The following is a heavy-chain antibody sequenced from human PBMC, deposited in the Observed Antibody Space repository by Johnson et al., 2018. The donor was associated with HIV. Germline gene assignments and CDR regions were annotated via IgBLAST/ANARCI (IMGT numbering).Heavy chain of an antibody. D-gene: IGHD4-23*01. V-gene: IGHV3-74*01. CDR2: INSDGSST. J-gene: IGHJ3*01. CDR3: AKESETYGGNIGFEHPFDV. Sequence: VQLVESGGGVVQPGGSLRLSCAASGFTFSSYGMHWVRQAPGKGLVWVSGINSDGSSTCYADSVKGRFTISRDNSKNTLYLQMNSLRAEDTAVYYCAKESETYGGNIGFEHPFDVWGQGTMVTVSS. CDR1: GFTFSSYG.